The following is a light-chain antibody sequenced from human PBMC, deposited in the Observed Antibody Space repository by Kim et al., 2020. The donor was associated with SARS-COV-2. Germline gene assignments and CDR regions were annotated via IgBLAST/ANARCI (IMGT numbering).Light chain of an antibody. Sequence: SSELTQDPAVSVALGQTVRITCQGDSLRSYYASWYQQKPGQAPVLVIYGKNNRPSGIPDRFSGSSSGNTASLTITGAQAEDEADYYCNSRDSSGNQLGGG. CDR2: GKN. CDR3: NSRDSSGNQ. V-gene: IGLV3-19*01. CDR1: SLRSYY. J-gene: IGLJ3*02.